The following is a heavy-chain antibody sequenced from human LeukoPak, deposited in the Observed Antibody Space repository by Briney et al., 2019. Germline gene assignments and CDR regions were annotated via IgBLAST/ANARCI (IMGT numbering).Heavy chain of an antibody. V-gene: IGHV4-34*01. D-gene: IGHD6-13*01. CDR2: INHSGST. CDR1: GGSFSGYY. J-gene: IGHJ4*02. CDR3: ARGLAAWDY. Sequence: PSETLSLTCAVYGGSFSGYYWSWIRQPPGKGLEWIGEINHSGSTNYNPSLKSRVTISVDTSKNQFSLKLSSVTAAGTAVYYCARGLAAWDYWGQGTLVTVSS.